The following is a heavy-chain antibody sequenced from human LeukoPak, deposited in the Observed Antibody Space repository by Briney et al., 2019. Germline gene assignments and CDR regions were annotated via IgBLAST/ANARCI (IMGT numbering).Heavy chain of an antibody. Sequence: ASVKVSCKASGYTFTSYYMHWVRQATGQGLEWMGWMNPNSGNTGYAQKFQDRVTMTRNTSISTAYMELSSLRSEDTAVYYCARRRVGFGDTVDYWGQGTLVTVSS. V-gene: IGHV1-8*02. CDR1: GYTFTSYY. CDR2: MNPNSGNT. J-gene: IGHJ4*02. CDR3: ARRRVGFGDTVDY. D-gene: IGHD3-10*01.